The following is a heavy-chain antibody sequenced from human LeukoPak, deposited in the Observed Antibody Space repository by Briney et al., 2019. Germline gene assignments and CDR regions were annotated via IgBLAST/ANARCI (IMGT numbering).Heavy chain of an antibody. CDR2: IKSKTDGGTT. CDR3: TTDQLYYYGSGSYYAYYFDY. Sequence: GGSLRLSCAASGFTFSDAWMSWVRQAPGKGLEWVGRIKSKTDGGTTDYAAPVKDRFTISRDDSKNTLYLQMNSLKTEDTAVYYCTTDQLYYYGSGSYYAYYFDYWGQGTLVTVSS. J-gene: IGHJ4*02. D-gene: IGHD3-10*01. CDR1: GFTFSDAW. V-gene: IGHV3-15*01.